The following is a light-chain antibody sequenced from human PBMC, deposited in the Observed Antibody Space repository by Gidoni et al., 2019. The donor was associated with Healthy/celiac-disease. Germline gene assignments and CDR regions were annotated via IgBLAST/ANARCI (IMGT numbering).Light chain of an antibody. CDR2: AAS. CDR1: PGSSSY. J-gene: IGKJ3*01. CDR3: QQYYRFPFT. Sequence: IWMTQSPSLLSASTGDRVTISCRRRPGSSSYLAWYQQKPGKAPELLIYAASTSQSRVPSLISGSGAGTDITLTISLLQAEDVATYYWQQYYRFPFTFGPGTKVDIK. V-gene: IGKV1D-8*01.